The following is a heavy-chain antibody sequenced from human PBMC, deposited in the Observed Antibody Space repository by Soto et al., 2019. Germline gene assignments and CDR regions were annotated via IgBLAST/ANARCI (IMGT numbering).Heavy chain of an antibody. V-gene: IGHV1-69*01. Sequence: QVQLVQSGAEVKKPGSSVKVSCKASGGTFSSYAISWVRQAPGQGLEWMGGIIPIFGTANYAQKFQGRVTITADESTSTAYMELSSLRSEDTAVYYCARGLYYDSSSGLLLEYFDLWGRGTLVTVSS. J-gene: IGHJ2*01. CDR2: IIPIFGTA. D-gene: IGHD3-22*01. CDR1: GGTFSSYA. CDR3: ARGLYYDSSSGLLLEYFDL.